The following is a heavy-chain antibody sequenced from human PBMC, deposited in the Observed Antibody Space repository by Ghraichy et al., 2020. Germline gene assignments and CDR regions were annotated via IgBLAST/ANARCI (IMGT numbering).Heavy chain of an antibody. CDR3: AREKWRIYGSWSCFDS. D-gene: IGHD3-10*01. Sequence: ASVKVSCKASGYTFTSYGFGWVRQAPGQGLEWMGGISAYTGNTNYAQNFQGRVTMTTDTSTSTAYMELRSLRSDDTAVYYCAREKWRIYGSWSCFDSWGQGTLVTVSS. J-gene: IGHJ4*02. V-gene: IGHV1-18*01. CDR2: ISAYTGNT. CDR1: GYTFTSYG.